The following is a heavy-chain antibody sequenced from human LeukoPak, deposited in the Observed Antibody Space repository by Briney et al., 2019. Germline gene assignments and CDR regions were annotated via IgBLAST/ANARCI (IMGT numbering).Heavy chain of an antibody. V-gene: IGHV4-59*01. J-gene: IGHJ3*02. Sequence: PSETLSLTCTVSGGSISSYYWSWIRQPPGKGLEWIGYIYYSGGTNYNPSLKSRVTISVDTSKNQFSLKLSSVTAADTAVYYCARDQGYYYGSGKNAFDIWGQGTMVTVSS. CDR2: IYYSGGT. CDR1: GGSISSYY. CDR3: ARDQGYYYGSGKNAFDI. D-gene: IGHD3-10*01.